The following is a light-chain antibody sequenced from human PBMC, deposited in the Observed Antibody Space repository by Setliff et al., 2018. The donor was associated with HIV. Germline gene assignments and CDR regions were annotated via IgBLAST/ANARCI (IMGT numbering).Light chain of an antibody. Sequence: LAQPASVSGSPGQSIIISCTGNNSDIGTYNLVSWCQQSPGKAPKLILSEVNKRPSWVSSRFSGSKSGNTAFLTISGLQAEDDSDYYCCSYAGEPAYVLFGGGTKVTVL. CDR2: EVN. J-gene: IGLJ3*02. V-gene: IGLV2-23*02. CDR3: CSYAGEPAYVL. CDR1: NSDIGTYNL.